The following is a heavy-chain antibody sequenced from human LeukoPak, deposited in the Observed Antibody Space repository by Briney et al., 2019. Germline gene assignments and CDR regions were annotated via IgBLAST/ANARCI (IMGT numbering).Heavy chain of an antibody. J-gene: IGHJ4*02. D-gene: IGHD3-9*01. CDR3: AQWEDYDILTGYYVSDY. V-gene: IGHV3-23*01. CDR2: ITGSDGTT. CDR1: GFTFSNYA. Sequence: GTSLRLSCAASGFTFSNYAMSWVRQAPGKGLEWVSAITGSDGTTCYADSVKGRFTISRDNSKNTLYLQMNSLRVEDTAVYYCAQWEDYDILTGYYVSDYWGQGTLVTVSS.